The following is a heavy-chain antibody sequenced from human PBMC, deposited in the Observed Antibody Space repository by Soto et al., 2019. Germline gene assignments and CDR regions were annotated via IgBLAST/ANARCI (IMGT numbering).Heavy chain of an antibody. CDR1: GYTFTSYY. CDR3: ARDERRRGYSYGYDY. Sequence: ASVKVSCKASGYTFTSYYMHWVRQAPGQGLEWMGIINPSGGSTSYAQKFQGRVTMTRDTSTSTVYMELSSLRSEDTAVYYCARDERRRGYSYGYDYWGQGTLVTVSS. J-gene: IGHJ4*02. CDR2: INPSGGST. D-gene: IGHD5-18*01. V-gene: IGHV1-46*01.